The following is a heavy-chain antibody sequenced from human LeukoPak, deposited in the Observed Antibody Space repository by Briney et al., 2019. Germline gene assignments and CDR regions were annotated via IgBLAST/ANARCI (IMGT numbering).Heavy chain of an antibody. V-gene: IGHV3-21*01. CDR2: ISSSSSYI. CDR1: GFTLSTYA. Sequence: GGSLRLSCAASGFTLSTYAMSWVRQTPGKGLEWVSSISSSSSYIYYADSVKGRFTISRDNAKNSLYLQMNSLRAEDTAVYYCARDAMVRGVISPFDYWGQGTLVTVSS. D-gene: IGHD3-10*01. J-gene: IGHJ4*02. CDR3: ARDAMVRGVISPFDY.